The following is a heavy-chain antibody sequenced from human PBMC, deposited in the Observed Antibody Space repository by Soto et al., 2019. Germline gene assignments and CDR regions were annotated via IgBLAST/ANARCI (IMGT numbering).Heavy chain of an antibody. J-gene: IGHJ6*03. Sequence: QVQLVQSGAEVKKPGASVKVSCKASGYTFTSYGISWVRQAHGQGLERMGWISAYNGNTNYAQKLQGRVTMTTDTATSTAYMELRSVRPDDTDVYYCARDHPVSTVRKGYYMDVWGKGTTVTVSS. V-gene: IGHV1-18*01. CDR2: ISAYNGNT. D-gene: IGHD4-17*01. CDR1: GYTFTSYG. CDR3: ARDHPVSTVRKGYYMDV.